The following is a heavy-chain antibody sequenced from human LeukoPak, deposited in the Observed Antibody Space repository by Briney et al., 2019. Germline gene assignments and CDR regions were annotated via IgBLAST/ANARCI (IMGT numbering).Heavy chain of an antibody. CDR2: ISYDGSNK. Sequence: QPGGSLRLSCAASGFTFSSYGMHWVRQAPGKGLEWVAFISYDGSNKYYADSVKGRFTISRDNAKNSLYLQMNSLRAEDTAVYYCARIGGYSYGRSFDYWGQGTLVTVSS. D-gene: IGHD5-18*01. J-gene: IGHJ4*02. V-gene: IGHV3-30*03. CDR3: ARIGGYSYGRSFDY. CDR1: GFTFSSYG.